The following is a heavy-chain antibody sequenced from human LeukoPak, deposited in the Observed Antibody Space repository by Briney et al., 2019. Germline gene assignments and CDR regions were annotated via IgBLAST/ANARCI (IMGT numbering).Heavy chain of an antibody. V-gene: IGHV4-61*02. J-gene: IGHJ4*02. CDR2: IYTSGST. CDR3: AGIPDY. Sequence: SQTLSLTCTVSGGSISSGSYYWSWIRQPAGKGLEWIGRIYTSGSTNYNPSLKSRVTISVDTSKNQFSLKLSSVTAADTAVYYCAGIPDYWGQGTLVTVSS. CDR1: GGSISSGSYY.